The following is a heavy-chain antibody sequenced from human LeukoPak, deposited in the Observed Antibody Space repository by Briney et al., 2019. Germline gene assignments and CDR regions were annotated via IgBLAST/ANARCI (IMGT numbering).Heavy chain of an antibody. CDR3: ARYWILAYFDY. V-gene: IGHV4-34*01. D-gene: IGHD2-15*01. CDR1: GVSFSGYY. Sequence: SETLSLTCAVYGVSFSGYYWSWIRQPPGKGLEWIGEINHSGSTNYNPSLKSRVTISVDTSKNQFSLKLSSVTAADTAVYYCARYWILAYFDYWGQGTLVTVSS. CDR2: INHSGST. J-gene: IGHJ4*02.